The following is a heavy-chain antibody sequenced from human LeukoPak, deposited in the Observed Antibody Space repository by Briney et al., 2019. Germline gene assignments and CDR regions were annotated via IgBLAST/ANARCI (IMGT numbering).Heavy chain of an antibody. J-gene: IGHJ4*02. V-gene: IGHV4-34*01. CDR2: INHSGGT. D-gene: IGHD3-10*01. Sequence: SETLSLTCAVYGGSFSGYYWSWIRQPPGKGLEWIGEINHSGGTNYNPSLKSRVTISVDRSKNQFSLKLSSLTAADTAVYYCARDRYYYGSGSYYNVGYYFDYWGQGTLVTVSS. CDR1: GGSFSGYY. CDR3: ARDRYYYGSGSYYNVGYYFDY.